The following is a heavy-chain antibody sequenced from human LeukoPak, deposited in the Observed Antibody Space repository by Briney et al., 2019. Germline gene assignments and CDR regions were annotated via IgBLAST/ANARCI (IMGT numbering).Heavy chain of an antibody. V-gene: IGHV1-24*01. CDR3: ATDRDGYNYYFDS. J-gene: IGHJ4*02. CDR2: CDPEEGGR. Sequence: ASVKVSCKGSGYSLTEISMHGVRQAPGKGLDGMGGCDPEEGGRMSAQRFQVRVTMTEDTSTDTAYMELSSLRPEDTAVSYCATDRDGYNYYFDSWGQGTLVTVSS. D-gene: IGHD5-24*01. CDR1: GYSLTEIS.